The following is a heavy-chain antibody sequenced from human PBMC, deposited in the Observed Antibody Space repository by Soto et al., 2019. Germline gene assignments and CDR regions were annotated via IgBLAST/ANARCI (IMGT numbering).Heavy chain of an antibody. V-gene: IGHV3-23*01. D-gene: IGHD5-18*01. CDR3: ARDQIGYGRFDY. Sequence: GGSLRLSCAASGFTFSNYVMNWVRQAPGKGLEWVSAVNGGGTTYYTDSVEGRFTISKDNSKNTVYLQMNSLRAEDTAMYYCARDQIGYGRFDYWGQGTQVTVSS. CDR2: VNGGGTT. CDR1: GFTFSNYV. J-gene: IGHJ4*02.